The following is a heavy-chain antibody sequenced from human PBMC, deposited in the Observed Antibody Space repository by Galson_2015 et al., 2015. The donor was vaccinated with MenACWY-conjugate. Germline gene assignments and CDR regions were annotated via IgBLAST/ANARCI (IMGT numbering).Heavy chain of an antibody. D-gene: IGHD3-10*01. Sequence: SLRLSCAASGFTFSSYAMSWVRQAPGKGLEWVSAISGSGGSTYYADSVKGRFTISRDNSKNTLYLQMNSLRAEDTAVYYCAKVAHRKLWFGEFWFDYWGQGTLVTVSS. CDR1: GFTFSSYA. CDR2: ISGSGGST. J-gene: IGHJ4*02. CDR3: AKVAHRKLWFGEFWFDY. V-gene: IGHV3-23*01.